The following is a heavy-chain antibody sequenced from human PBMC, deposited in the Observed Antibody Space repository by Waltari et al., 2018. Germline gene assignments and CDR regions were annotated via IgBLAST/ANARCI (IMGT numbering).Heavy chain of an antibody. J-gene: IGHJ4*02. Sequence: QVQLVESGGGVVQPGSSLRLSCAAPGFTFSNGLITWVRQAPGKGLKWVAAMSYDGISTYYADSVKGRFTIGGDDSKNTVYLQINSLRPEDTAIYYCAREGGTSGYSGYFDYWGQGTLVTVSS. V-gene: IGHV3-30*04. D-gene: IGHD2-15*01. CDR2: MSYDGIST. CDR1: GFTFSNGL. CDR3: AREGGTSGYSGYFDY.